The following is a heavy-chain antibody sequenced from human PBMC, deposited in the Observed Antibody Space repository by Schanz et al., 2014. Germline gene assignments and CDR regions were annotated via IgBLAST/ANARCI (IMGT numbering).Heavy chain of an antibody. J-gene: IGHJ3*02. Sequence: QVQLVESGGGLVQPGRSLRLSCAASGFTFSRSGMHWVRQAPGKGLEWISSMYINSGSTQYADSVKGRFIISRDSSKNTLYLQMNSLIAEDTAVYYCAKCIGWYGRCAFDIWGQGTMVTVSS. CDR1: GFTFSRSG. CDR3: AKCIGWYGRCAFDI. V-gene: IGHV3-NL1*01. D-gene: IGHD6-19*01. CDR2: MYINSGST.